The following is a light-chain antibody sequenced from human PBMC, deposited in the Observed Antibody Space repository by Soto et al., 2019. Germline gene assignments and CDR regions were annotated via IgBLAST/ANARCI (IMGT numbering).Light chain of an antibody. V-gene: IGLV1-44*01. J-gene: IGLJ1*01. CDR1: SSNIGTSS. CDR2: TTN. Sequence: QSVLTQPHSASGTPGQRVTISCSGSSSNIGTSSVHWFQQLPGTAPKLLISTTNQRPSGVPERFSGSKSGTSASLAISGLQSEDEADYYCAARDLSLYGHVFGSGTKVTGL. CDR3: AARDLSLYGHV.